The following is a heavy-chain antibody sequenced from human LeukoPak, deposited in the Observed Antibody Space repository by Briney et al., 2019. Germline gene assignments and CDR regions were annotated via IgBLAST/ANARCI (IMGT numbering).Heavy chain of an antibody. CDR3: ARSLSYYYYYMDV. Sequence: SETLSHTCAVYGGSFSGYYWSWIRQPPGKGLEWIGEINHSGSTNYNPSLKSRVTISVDTSKNQFSLKLSSVTAADTAVYYCARSLSYYYYYMDVWGKGTTVTVSS. V-gene: IGHV4-34*01. CDR2: INHSGST. D-gene: IGHD2/OR15-2a*01. J-gene: IGHJ6*03. CDR1: GGSFSGYY.